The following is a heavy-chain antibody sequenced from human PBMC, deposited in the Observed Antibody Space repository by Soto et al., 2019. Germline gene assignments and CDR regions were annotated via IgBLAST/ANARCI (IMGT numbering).Heavy chain of an antibody. Sequence: PSETLSITCTVSGGAISAFFWNWVRQSAGKGLEWIGRIYASGHTIYNPSLESRVTLSVDTSKHQFSLRLNSVTAADTAVYYCARSPSTSTIGTFDIWGQGTMVTVSS. J-gene: IGHJ3*02. D-gene: IGHD3-3*02. CDR3: ARSPSTSTIGTFDI. V-gene: IGHV4-4*07. CDR1: GGAISAFF. CDR2: IYASGHT.